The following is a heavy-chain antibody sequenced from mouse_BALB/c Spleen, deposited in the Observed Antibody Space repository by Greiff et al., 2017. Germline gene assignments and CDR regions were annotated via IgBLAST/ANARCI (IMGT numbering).Heavy chain of an antibody. Sequence: VQLKESGPSLVKPSQTLSLTCSVTGDSITRGYWNWIRKFPGNKLEYMGYISYSGSTYYNPSLKSRISITRDTSKNQYYLQLNSVTTEDTATYYCARSGLGQGYFDYWGQGTTLTVSS. CDR1: GDSITRGY. D-gene: IGHD4-1*01. V-gene: IGHV3-8*02. CDR3: ARSGLGQGYFDY. J-gene: IGHJ2*01. CDR2: ISYSGST.